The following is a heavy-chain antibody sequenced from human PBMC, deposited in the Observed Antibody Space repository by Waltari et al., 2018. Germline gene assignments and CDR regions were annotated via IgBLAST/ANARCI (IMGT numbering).Heavy chain of an antibody. CDR1: GGTFSSYA. CDR3: ARDVCSGGSCYGDVDY. Sequence: QVQLVQSGAEVKKPGSSVKVSCKASGGTFSSYAISWVRQAPGQGLEWMGGIIPILGIANYAQKFQGRVTITADESTSTAYMELSSLRSEDTAVYYCARDVCSGGSCYGDVDYWGQGTLVTVSS. V-gene: IGHV1-69*04. D-gene: IGHD2-15*01. CDR2: IIPILGIA. J-gene: IGHJ4*02.